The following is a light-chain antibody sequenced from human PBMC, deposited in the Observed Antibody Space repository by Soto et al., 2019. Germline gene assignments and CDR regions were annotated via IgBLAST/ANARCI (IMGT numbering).Light chain of an antibody. CDR2: DAS. CDR3: QQRSNWPGT. V-gene: IGKV3-11*01. Sequence: EIVLTQSPATLSLSPWERATLSCRASQSVSSYLAWYQQKPGQAPRLLIYDASNRATGIPARFSGSGSGTDFTLTISSLEPEDFAGYYCQQRSNWPGTFGQGTKVDI. CDR1: QSVSSY. J-gene: IGKJ1*01.